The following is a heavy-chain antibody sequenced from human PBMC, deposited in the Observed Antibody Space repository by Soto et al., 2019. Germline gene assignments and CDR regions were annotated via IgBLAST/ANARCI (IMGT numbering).Heavy chain of an antibody. CDR3: ARGPPYSSSSFLNWYDP. V-gene: IGHV1-69*13. D-gene: IGHD6-6*01. CDR1: GGTFSSDT. CDR2: IIPIFGTA. Sequence: SVKVSCKASGGTFSSDTLSWARQAPGQGLEWMGGIIPIFGTANYAQRFQGRVTITADESTSTVYMELSSLRSEDTAVYYCARGPPYSSSSFLNWYDPWGQGTLVTVSS. J-gene: IGHJ5*02.